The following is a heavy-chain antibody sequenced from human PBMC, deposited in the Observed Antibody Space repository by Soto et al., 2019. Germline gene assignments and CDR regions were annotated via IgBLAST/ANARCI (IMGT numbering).Heavy chain of an antibody. V-gene: IGHV4-30-4*01. D-gene: IGHD3-10*01. J-gene: IGHJ6*02. CDR3: ARGGWGVRDYYYYGMDV. CDR2: IYYSGST. CDR1: GGSISSGDYY. Sequence: SETLSLTCTVSGGSISSGDYYWSLIRQPPGKGLEWIGYIYYSGSTYYNPSLKSRVTISVDTSKNQFSLKLSSVTAADTAVYYCARGGWGVRDYYYYGMDVWGQGTTVTVSS.